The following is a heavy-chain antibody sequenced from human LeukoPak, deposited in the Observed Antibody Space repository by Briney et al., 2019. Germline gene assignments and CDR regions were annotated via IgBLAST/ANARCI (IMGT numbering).Heavy chain of an antibody. CDR3: AKEKGCMKHFDY. J-gene: IGHJ4*02. D-gene: IGHD2-15*01. V-gene: IGHV3-23*01. Sequence: PGGSLRLSCAVSGFTFSSCGMAWVRQAPGKGLEWVSAISARGDNTYYADSVKGRFTISRDNSKNTLHLQMHSLRAEDTAVYYCAKEKGCMKHFDYWGPGTLVTVSS. CDR1: GFTFSSCG. CDR2: ISARGDNT.